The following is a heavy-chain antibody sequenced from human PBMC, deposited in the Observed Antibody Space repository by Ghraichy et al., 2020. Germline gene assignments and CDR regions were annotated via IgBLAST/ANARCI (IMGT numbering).Heavy chain of an antibody. Sequence: GGSLRLSCAASGFTFSSYAMSWVRQAPGKGLEWVSAISGSGGSTYYADSVKGRFTISRDNSKNTLYLQMNSLRAEDTAVYYCAKDTYYDILTGYFCGWGQGTLVTVSS. D-gene: IGHD3-9*01. V-gene: IGHV3-23*01. CDR3: AKDTYYDILTGYFCG. CDR2: ISGSGGST. J-gene: IGHJ4*02. CDR1: GFTFSSYA.